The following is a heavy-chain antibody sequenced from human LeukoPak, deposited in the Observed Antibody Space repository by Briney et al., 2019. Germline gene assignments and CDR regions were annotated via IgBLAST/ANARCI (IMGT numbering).Heavy chain of an antibody. D-gene: IGHD6-13*01. J-gene: IGHJ6*02. CDR2: ISAYNGNT. Sequence: ASVKVSCKAFGYTFTSYGISWVRQAPGQGLEWMGWISAYNGNTNYAQKLQGRVTMTTDTSTSTAYMELRSLRSDDTAVYYCARDGAYSSSWYEYYYYGMDVWGQGTTVTVSS. V-gene: IGHV1-18*01. CDR1: GYTFTSYG. CDR3: ARDGAYSSSWYEYYYYGMDV.